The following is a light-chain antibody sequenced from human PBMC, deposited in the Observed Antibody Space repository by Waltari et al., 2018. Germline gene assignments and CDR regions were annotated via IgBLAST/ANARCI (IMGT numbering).Light chain of an antibody. CDR2: YNSDSEK. CDR1: SDTHVGDFL. Sequence: QPVLTQPPSSSASPGDSARLTCTLPSDTHVGDFLIYWYHQKPGTPPRFLLYYNSDSEKAQGSGVPSRFSGSKDASANAGILLISGLQSEDEADYYCMFWPNNVWVFGGGTKLTVL. CDR3: MFWPNNVWV. J-gene: IGLJ3*02. V-gene: IGLV5-37*01.